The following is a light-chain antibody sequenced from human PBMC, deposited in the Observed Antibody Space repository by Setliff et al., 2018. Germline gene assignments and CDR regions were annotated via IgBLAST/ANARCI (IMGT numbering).Light chain of an antibody. CDR1: SSDIGDYKY. V-gene: IGLV2-14*01. CDR3: MSYTTIRTYV. J-gene: IGLJ1*01. Sequence: QSVLTQPASVSGSPGQSITISCSGTSSDIGDYKYVSWYQQHPGKAPKLMISEVSNRPSGVSYRFSGSKSGNTASLTISGLQAEDEADYYCMSYTTIRTYVFGTGTKVTVL. CDR2: EVS.